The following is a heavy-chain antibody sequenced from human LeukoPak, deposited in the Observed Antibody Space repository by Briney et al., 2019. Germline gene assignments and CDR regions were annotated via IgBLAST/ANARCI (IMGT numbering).Heavy chain of an antibody. CDR2: IYHSGGT. V-gene: IGHV4-30-2*01. CDR1: GGSISSGGYS. CDR3: ARSLKGWFDP. J-gene: IGHJ5*02. D-gene: IGHD4/OR15-4a*01. Sequence: SEALSLTCAVSGGSISSGGYSWSWIRQPPGKGLEWIGYIYHSGGTYYNPSLKSRVTISVDRSKNQFSLKLSSVTAADTAVYYCARSLKGWFDPWGQGTLVTVSS.